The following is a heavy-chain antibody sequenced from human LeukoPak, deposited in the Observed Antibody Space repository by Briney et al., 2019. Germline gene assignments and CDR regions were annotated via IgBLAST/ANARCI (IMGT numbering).Heavy chain of an antibody. CDR2: INPNSGGT. D-gene: IGHD7-27*01. Sequence: ASVKVSCKASGYTFTTYAMNWVRQAPGQGLEWMGWINPNSGGTNYAQKFQGRVTMTRDTSISTAYMELSRLRSDDTAIYYCARELRLGAFDPRGQGTLVAVSS. J-gene: IGHJ5*02. V-gene: IGHV1-2*02. CDR3: ARELRLGAFDP. CDR1: GYTFTTYA.